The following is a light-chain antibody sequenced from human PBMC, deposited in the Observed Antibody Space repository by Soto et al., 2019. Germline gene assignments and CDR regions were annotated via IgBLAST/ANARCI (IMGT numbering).Light chain of an antibody. J-gene: IGKJ4*01. CDR3: MPSIQCPLT. Sequence: VLCRAPVYVPVVAVALTYISCMSSQRIRHFNGFNYVDWYLQKPGQSPQLLIYLGSKRASGVPDRFSGSLSGTDFTLNSSRVAAEDVGGYSYMPSIQCPLTFGGGTKVDIK. V-gene: IGKV2-28*01. CDR1: QRIRHFNGFNY. CDR2: LGS.